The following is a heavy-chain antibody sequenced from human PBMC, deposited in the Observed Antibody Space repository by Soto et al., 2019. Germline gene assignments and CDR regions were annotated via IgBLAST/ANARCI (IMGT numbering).Heavy chain of an antibody. J-gene: IGHJ4*02. V-gene: IGHV4-30-4*01. CDR1: GGSISSGDYY. CDR2: IYYSGST. Sequence: QVQLQESGPGLVKPSQTLSLTCTVSGGSISSGDYYWSWIRQPPGKGLEWIGYIYYSGSTYYNPSPKSLVTTSLDTSKNQFSLQLSFVTAADTAVYYWASDSYGCTFYDYWGQGTLVTVSS. CDR3: ASDSYGCTFYDY. D-gene: IGHD5-18*01.